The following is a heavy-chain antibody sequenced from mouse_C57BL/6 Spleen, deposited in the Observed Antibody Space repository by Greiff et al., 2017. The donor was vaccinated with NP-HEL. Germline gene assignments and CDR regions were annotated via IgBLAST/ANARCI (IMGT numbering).Heavy chain of an antibody. V-gene: IGHV1-64*01. Sequence: QVHVKQPGAELVKPGASVKLSCKASGYTFTSYWMHWVKQRPGQGLEWIGMIHPNSGSTNYNEKFKSKATLTVDKSSSTAYMQLSSLTSEDSAVYYCALITTVVSRYYAMDYWGQGTSVTVSS. CDR2: IHPNSGST. CDR1: GYTFTSYW. J-gene: IGHJ4*01. CDR3: ALITTVVSRYYAMDY. D-gene: IGHD1-1*01.